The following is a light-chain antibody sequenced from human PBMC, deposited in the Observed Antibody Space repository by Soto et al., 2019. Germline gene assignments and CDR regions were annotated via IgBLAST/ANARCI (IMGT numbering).Light chain of an antibody. J-gene: IGKJ3*01. CDR1: QSVSSN. V-gene: IGKV3-15*01. CDR3: QQYSNWPIT. CDR2: GAS. Sequence: EIVMTQSPATLSVSPGERATLSCRASQSVSSNLAWYQQKPGQAPRLLIYGASTRATVIPARFSGSGSGTVFTLTISSLQSEDFAVYDCQQYSNWPITFGPGTKVDIK.